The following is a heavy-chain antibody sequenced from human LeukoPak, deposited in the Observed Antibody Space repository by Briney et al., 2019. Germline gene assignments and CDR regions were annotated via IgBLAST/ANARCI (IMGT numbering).Heavy chain of an antibody. D-gene: IGHD3-16*01. Sequence: GGSLRLSCAASGFTFSSYGMHWVRQAPGKGLEWVAVISYDGSNKYYADSVKGRFTISRDNSKNTLYLQMNSLRAEDTALYYCAKSPRKYYDYVWGSYDYWGQGTLVTVSS. CDR2: ISYDGSNK. CDR3: AKSPRKYYDYVWGSYDY. J-gene: IGHJ4*02. V-gene: IGHV3-30*18. CDR1: GFTFSSYG.